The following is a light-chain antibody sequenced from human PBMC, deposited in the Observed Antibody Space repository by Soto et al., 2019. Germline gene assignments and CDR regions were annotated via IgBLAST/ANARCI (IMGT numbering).Light chain of an antibody. CDR2: DTS. J-gene: IGKJ2*01. CDR3: QLRGYT. V-gene: IGKV3-11*01. CDR1: QSVSSF. Sequence: EIVLTQSPATLSLSPGERATLSCRASQSVSSFLAWYQQKPGQAPRLLIYDTSSRATGIPARFSGSGSGTDFTLTISSLEPEDFAVYYCQLRGYTFGQGTKLEIK.